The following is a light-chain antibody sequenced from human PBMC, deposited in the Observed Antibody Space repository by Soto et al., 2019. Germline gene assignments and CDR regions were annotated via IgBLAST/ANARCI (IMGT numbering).Light chain of an antibody. J-gene: IGKJ4*01. CDR3: QKYDSAPLT. V-gene: IGKV1-27*01. CDR1: QGFSNS. Sequence: DIQMTQSPSSLTASIGDRVTISCRASQGFSNSLAWYQQKPGKVPTLLIYGASILQSGVPSRFSGSGSGTEFTLTISCLQPEDVATYFCQKYDSAPLTCGGGTKVESK. CDR2: GAS.